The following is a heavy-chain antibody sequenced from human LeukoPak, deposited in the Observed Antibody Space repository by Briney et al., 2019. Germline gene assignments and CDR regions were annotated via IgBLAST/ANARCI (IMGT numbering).Heavy chain of an antibody. CDR3: VRDATRGGDLDH. Sequence: PGGSLRLSCAASGFIFTDYWMMWVRQVPGKGLEWVAQINQDGSEKYYVDSARGRFTISRDNAKNSLDLQMNTLRVEDTAVYYCVRDATRGGDLDHWGQGTLVTVSS. J-gene: IGHJ4*02. CDR1: GFIFTDYW. D-gene: IGHD2-21*01. V-gene: IGHV3-7*01. CDR2: INQDGSEK.